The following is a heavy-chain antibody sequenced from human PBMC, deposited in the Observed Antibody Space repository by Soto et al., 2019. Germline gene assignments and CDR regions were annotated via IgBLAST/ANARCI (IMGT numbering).Heavy chain of an antibody. CDR3: ARDYYGDYFYDS. D-gene: IGHD4-17*01. V-gene: IGHV3-48*02. CDR1: GFAFGRYT. CDR2: ITSNSANI. J-gene: IGHJ4*02. Sequence: GGSLRLSCAASGFAFGRYTMNWVRQAPKKGLEWVSYITSNSANIYYADSVKGRFTVSRDNAKNSLYLHMDSLRDDDTAVYYCARDYYGDYFYDSWGQGTLVTVSS.